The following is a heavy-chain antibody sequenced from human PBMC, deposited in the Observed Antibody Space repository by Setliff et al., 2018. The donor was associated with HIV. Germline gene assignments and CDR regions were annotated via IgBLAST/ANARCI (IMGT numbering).Heavy chain of an antibody. CDR1: GYTFSSYS. V-gene: IGHV1-46*01. CDR2: INPHGGST. J-gene: IGHJ4*02. Sequence: GASGKVSCKASGYTFSSYSLHWVRQAPGQGLEWMGVINPHGGSTNYAQKFQGRVTMTRDTSTSTVYMELSSLRSDDTAVYYCARLRPTAFFDYWGQGTLVTVS. CDR3: ARLRPTAFFDY. D-gene: IGHD3-3*01.